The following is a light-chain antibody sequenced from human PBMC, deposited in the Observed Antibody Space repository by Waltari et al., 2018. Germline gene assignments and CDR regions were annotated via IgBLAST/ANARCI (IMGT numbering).Light chain of an antibody. Sequence: QSALTQPPSASGPPGPSVTIPCTGTGLGGSVSWYQQHPGKAPKLLIYEVNKRPSGVPDRFSGSKSGNTASLTVSGLQAEDEGDYYCSSDAVSNNFYDFGTGTKVTVL. J-gene: IGLJ1*01. CDR1: GLGGS. CDR2: EVN. V-gene: IGLV2-8*01. CDR3: SSDAVSNNFYD.